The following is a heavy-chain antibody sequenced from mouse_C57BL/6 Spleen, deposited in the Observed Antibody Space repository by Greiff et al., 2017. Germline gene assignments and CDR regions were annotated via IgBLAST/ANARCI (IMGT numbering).Heavy chain of an antibody. Sequence: EVHLVESGGDLVKPGGSLKLSCAASGFTFSSYGMSWVRQTPDKRLEWVATISSGGSYTYYPDSVKGRFTISRDNAKNTLYLQMSSLKSEDTAMYYCARDSNYGFAYWGQGTLVTVSA. CDR2: ISSGGSYT. CDR3: ARDSNYGFAY. CDR1: GFTFSSYG. D-gene: IGHD2-5*01. J-gene: IGHJ3*01. V-gene: IGHV5-6*01.